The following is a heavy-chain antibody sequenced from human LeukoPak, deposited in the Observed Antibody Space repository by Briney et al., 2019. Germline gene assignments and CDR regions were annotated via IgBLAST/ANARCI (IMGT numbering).Heavy chain of an antibody. D-gene: IGHD3-10*01. CDR1: GFTFDDYA. CDR3: AKGGGSGSYYDDAFDI. CDR2: ISWNSGSI. Sequence: GRSLRLSCAASGFTFDDYAMHWVRQAPGKGLEWVSGISWNSGSIGYADSVKGRFTISRDNAKNSLYLQMNSLRAEDMALYYCAKGGGSGSYYDDAFDIWGQGTMVTVSS. J-gene: IGHJ3*02. V-gene: IGHV3-9*03.